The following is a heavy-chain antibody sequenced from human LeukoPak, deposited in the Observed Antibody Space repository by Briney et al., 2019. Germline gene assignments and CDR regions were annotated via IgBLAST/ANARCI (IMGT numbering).Heavy chain of an antibody. CDR2: ISSSSSYK. CDR3: ARDYYGSGSSPFDY. Sequence: GGSPRLSCAASGFTFSDYYMSWIRQAPGKGLEWVSYISSSSSYKNYANSVKGRFTISRDNAKNSLYLQMNSLRAEDTAMYYCARDYYGSGSSPFDYWGQGTLVTVSS. V-gene: IGHV3-11*06. J-gene: IGHJ4*02. D-gene: IGHD3-10*01. CDR1: GFTFSDYY.